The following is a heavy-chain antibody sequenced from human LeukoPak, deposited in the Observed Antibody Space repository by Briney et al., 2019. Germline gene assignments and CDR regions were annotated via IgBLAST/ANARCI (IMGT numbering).Heavy chain of an antibody. D-gene: IGHD6-13*01. CDR2: INPNSGGT. V-gene: IGHV1-2*02. CDR3: ARARRIAAAGLYYFDY. J-gene: IGHJ4*02. CDR1: GYTFTGYY. Sequence: ASVKVSCKASGYTFTGYYMHWVRQAPGQGLEWMGWINPNSGGTNYAQKFQGRVTMTRDTSISTAYMELSRLRSDDTAVYYCARARRIAAAGLYYFDYWGQGTLVTFSS.